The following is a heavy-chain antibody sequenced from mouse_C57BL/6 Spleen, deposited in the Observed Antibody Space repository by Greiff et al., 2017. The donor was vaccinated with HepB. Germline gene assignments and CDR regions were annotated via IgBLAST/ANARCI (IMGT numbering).Heavy chain of an antibody. V-gene: IGHV14-2*01. D-gene: IGHD2-4*01. J-gene: IGHJ3*01. CDR1: GFNIKDYY. CDR2: IDPEDGET. CDR3: AYDYDDPWFAY. Sequence: EVQGVESGAELVKPGASVKLSCTASGFNIKDYYMHWVKQRTEQGLEWIGRIDPEDGETKYAPKFQGKATITADTSSNTAYLQLSSLTSEDTAVYYCAYDYDDPWFAYWGQGTLVTVSA.